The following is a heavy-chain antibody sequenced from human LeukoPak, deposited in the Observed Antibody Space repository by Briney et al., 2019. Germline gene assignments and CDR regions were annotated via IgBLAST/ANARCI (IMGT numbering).Heavy chain of an antibody. CDR1: GFTFRSYA. J-gene: IGHJ4*02. CDR3: ATSFGPVIAAAGTGAD. D-gene: IGHD6-13*01. CDR2: ISGSGSST. Sequence: GGSLRLSCASAGFTFRSYAMNWVRKAPGKGLEWVSVISGSGSSTYYADSVKGRFTISRDNSKNTLYLQMNSLRAEDTAVYYCATSFGPVIAAAGTGADWGQGTLVTVSS. V-gene: IGHV3-23*01.